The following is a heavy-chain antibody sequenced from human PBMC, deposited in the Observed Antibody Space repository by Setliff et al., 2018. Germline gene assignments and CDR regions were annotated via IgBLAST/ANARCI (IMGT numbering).Heavy chain of an antibody. CDR1: GFTFSSYT. J-gene: IGHJ4*02. CDR3: ARVYDSSGYSFDY. D-gene: IGHD3-22*01. CDR2: ISSSSSYI. V-gene: IGHV3-21*01. Sequence: GESLKISCAASGFTFSSYTMNWVRQAPGKGLEWVSSISSSSSYIYYADSVKGRFTISRDNAKNSLYLQMNSLRAEDTAVYYCARVYDSSGYSFDYWGRGTLVTVPQ.